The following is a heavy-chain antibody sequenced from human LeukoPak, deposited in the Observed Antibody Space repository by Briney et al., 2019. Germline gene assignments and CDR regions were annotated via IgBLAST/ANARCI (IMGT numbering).Heavy chain of an antibody. D-gene: IGHD6-6*01. Sequence: PGGSLRLSCAASGFTVSSNYMSWVRQAPGKGLEWVSVIYSGGSTYYADSVKGRFTISRDNSKNTLYLQMNSLRAEDTAVYYCSSPGPYYYMDVWGKGTTVTVSS. CDR2: IYSGGST. CDR1: GFTVSSNY. J-gene: IGHJ6*03. V-gene: IGHV3-53*01. CDR3: SSPGPYYYMDV.